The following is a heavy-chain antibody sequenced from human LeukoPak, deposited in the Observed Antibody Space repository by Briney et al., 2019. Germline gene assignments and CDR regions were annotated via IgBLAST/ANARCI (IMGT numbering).Heavy chain of an antibody. Sequence: SETLSLTCTVSGGSISSYYWSWIRQPPGKGLEWIGYIYYSGSTNYNPSLKSRVTISVDTSKNQFSLKLSSVTAADTAVYYCAREIVDDFWSGQGPRVAFDIWGQGTMVTVSS. J-gene: IGHJ3*02. CDR2: IYYSGST. CDR1: GGSISSYY. CDR3: AREIVDDFWSGQGPRVAFDI. V-gene: IGHV4-59*12. D-gene: IGHD3-3*01.